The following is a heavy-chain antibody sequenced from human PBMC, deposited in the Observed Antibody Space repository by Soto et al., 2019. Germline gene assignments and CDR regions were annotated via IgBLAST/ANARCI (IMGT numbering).Heavy chain of an antibody. V-gene: IGHV3-7*01. CDR3: AREGHGVAAGTAEAGKVDY. CDR2: IKQDGSEK. Sequence: EVQLVESGGGLVQPGGSLRLSCAASGFTFSSYWMSWVRQAPGKGLEWVANIKQDGSEKYYVDSVKGRFTISRDNAKNSLYLQMNSLRAEDTAVYYCAREGHGVAAGTAEAGKVDYWGQGTLVTVSS. CDR1: GFTFSSYW. D-gene: IGHD6-13*01. J-gene: IGHJ4*02.